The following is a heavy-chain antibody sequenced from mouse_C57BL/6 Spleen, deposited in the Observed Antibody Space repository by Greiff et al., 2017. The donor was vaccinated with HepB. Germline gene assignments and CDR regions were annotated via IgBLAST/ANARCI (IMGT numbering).Heavy chain of an antibody. Sequence: EVMLVESEGGLVQPGSSMKLSCTASGFTFSDYYMAWVRQVPEKGLEWVANINYDGSSTYYLDSLKSRFIISRDNAKNILYLQMISLKSEDTATYYCAANYAMDYWGQGTSVTVSS. CDR3: AANYAMDY. CDR1: GFTFSDYY. J-gene: IGHJ4*01. CDR2: INYDGSST. V-gene: IGHV5-16*01.